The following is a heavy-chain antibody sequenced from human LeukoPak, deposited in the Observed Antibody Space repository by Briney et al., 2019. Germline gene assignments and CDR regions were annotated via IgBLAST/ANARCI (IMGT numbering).Heavy chain of an antibody. CDR2: IKQDGSEK. D-gene: IGHD6-19*01. J-gene: IGHJ4*02. V-gene: IGHV3-7*01. CDR3: ARANQGEQWLVLDY. Sequence: PGGSLRLSCAASGFTFSSYWMSWVRQAPGKGLEWVANIKQDGSEKYYVDSVKGRFTISRENAKNSLYLQMNSLRAGDTAVYYCARANQGEQWLVLDYWGQGTLVTVSS. CDR1: GFTFSSYW.